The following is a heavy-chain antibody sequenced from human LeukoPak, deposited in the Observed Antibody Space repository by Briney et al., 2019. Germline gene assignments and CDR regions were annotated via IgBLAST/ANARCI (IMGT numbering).Heavy chain of an antibody. V-gene: IGHV3-30-3*01. CDR3: AREGRITIFGVVIIPQNYGMDV. CDR1: GFTFSSYA. J-gene: IGHJ6*02. Sequence: PGGSLRLSSAASGFTFSSYAMHWVRQAPGKGLEWVAVISYDGSNKYYADSVKGRFTISRDNSKNTLYLQMNSLRAEDTAVYYCAREGRITIFGVVIIPQNYGMDVWGQGTTVTVSS. D-gene: IGHD3-3*01. CDR2: ISYDGSNK.